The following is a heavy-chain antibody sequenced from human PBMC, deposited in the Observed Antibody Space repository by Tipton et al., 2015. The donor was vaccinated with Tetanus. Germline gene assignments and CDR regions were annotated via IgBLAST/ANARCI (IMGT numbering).Heavy chain of an antibody. D-gene: IGHD3-3*01. CDR3: ARANYDFPKKGPFDS. J-gene: IGHJ4*02. CDR2: VSYRGRT. V-gene: IGHV4-61*08. Sequence: TLSLTCTVSGGSVRSGDYSWNWIRQPPGKGLEWLAYVSYRGRTNSNYSLKSRIPISQDTSKNQFSLRPTSVTAADTAVYYCARANYDFPKKGPFDSWGQGTLVIVSS. CDR1: GGSVRSGDYS.